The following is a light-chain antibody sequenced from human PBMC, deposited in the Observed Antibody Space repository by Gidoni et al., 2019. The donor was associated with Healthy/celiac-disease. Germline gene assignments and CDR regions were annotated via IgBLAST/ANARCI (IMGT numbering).Light chain of an antibody. J-gene: IGKJ3*01. CDR3: QQYDSLPFT. Sequence: IQMTQSPSSLSASVGDRVTITCQASQDISNYLNWYQQKPGKAPKLLIYDASNLETGVPSRFSGSGSGTHFTFAISSLQPEDIATYYCQQYDSLPFTFGPGTKVDIK. CDR2: DAS. V-gene: IGKV1-33*01. CDR1: QDISNY.